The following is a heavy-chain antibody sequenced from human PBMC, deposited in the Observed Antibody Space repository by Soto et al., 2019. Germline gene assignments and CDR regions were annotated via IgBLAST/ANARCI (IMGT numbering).Heavy chain of an antibody. D-gene: IGHD3-10*01. V-gene: IGHV3-7*01. CDR1: GFTFSSYW. Sequence: EVQLVVSGGGLVQPGGSLRLSCAASGFTFSSYWMSWVRQGPGKGLEWVANIKQDGSEKYYVDSVKGRFTISRDNAKNSLYLQMNSLSAEDTAVYYCAAGVIKVYSYYYGMDVWGQGTTVTVSS. CDR2: IKQDGSEK. J-gene: IGHJ6*02. CDR3: AAGVIKVYSYYYGMDV.